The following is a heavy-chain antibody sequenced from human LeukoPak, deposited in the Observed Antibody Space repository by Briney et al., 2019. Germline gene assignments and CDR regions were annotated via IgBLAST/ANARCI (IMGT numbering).Heavy chain of an antibody. D-gene: IGHD6-19*01. V-gene: IGHV3-13*01. CDR1: GFIVSNYD. CDR2: VGVGGDT. CDR3: TREKVLAVAAKNYYHGMDV. J-gene: IGHJ6*02. Sequence: GGSLRLSCAASGFIVSNYDMHWVRQRAGKGLEWVSTVGVGGDTFYIDSVEGRFTSSRDDAKNSLFLQMNSLRGGDTAVYYCTREKVLAVAAKNYYHGMDVWGQGTTVTVSS.